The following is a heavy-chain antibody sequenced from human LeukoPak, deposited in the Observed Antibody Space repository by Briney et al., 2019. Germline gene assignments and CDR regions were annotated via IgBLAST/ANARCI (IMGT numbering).Heavy chain of an antibody. V-gene: IGHV4-59*01. J-gene: IGHJ3*02. Sequence: SETLSLTCAVSGGSISSYYWSWIRQAPGKGLEWIGYIYYSGSTNYNPSLKSRVTISVDTSKNQFSLKLSSVTAADTAVYYCARDVGLDAFDIWGQGTMVTVSS. CDR3: ARDVGLDAFDI. CDR2: IYYSGST. CDR1: GGSISSYY.